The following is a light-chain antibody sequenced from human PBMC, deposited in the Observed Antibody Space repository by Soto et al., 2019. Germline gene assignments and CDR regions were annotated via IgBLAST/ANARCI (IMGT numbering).Light chain of an antibody. V-gene: IGKV3-20*01. Sequence: EIVLTQSPGTLSLSPGERATLSCRASQSVSSSYLAWYQQKPGQAPRLLVYGASSRASGIPDRFSGSGSRTVIPLTISRPEPEDFAVYYSQLYIRSPPVYTFGQGTKLQIK. CDR3: QLYIRSPPVYT. CDR1: QSVSSSY. CDR2: GAS. J-gene: IGKJ2*01.